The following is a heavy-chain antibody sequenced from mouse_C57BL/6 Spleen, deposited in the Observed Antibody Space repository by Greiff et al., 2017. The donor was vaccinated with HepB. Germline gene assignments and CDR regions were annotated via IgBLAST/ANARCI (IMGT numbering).Heavy chain of an antibody. V-gene: IGHV1-64*01. CDR1: GYTFTSYW. CDR3: ARGAYDYDDY. Sequence: QVQLKQPGAELVKPGASVKLSCKASGYTFTSYWMHWVKQRPGQGLEWIGMIHPNSGSTNYNEKFKSKATLTVDKSSSTAYMQLSSLTSEDSAVYYCARGAYDYDDYWGQGTTLTVSS. J-gene: IGHJ2*01. D-gene: IGHD2-4*01. CDR2: IHPNSGST.